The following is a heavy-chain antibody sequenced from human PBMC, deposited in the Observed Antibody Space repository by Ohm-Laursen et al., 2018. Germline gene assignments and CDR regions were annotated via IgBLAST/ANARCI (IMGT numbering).Heavy chain of an antibody. V-gene: IGHV3-9*01. CDR2: IIWNSGSL. CDR3: ARVRSDSSGYYYYFDY. Sequence: SLRLSCAASGFIFGDFAMHWVRQVPGKGLEWVSGIIWNSGSLGYADSVKGRFTISRDNAKNSLYLQMNSLRAEDTALYHCARVRSDSSGYYYYFDYWGQGTLVTVSS. J-gene: IGHJ4*02. CDR1: GFIFGDFA. D-gene: IGHD3-22*01.